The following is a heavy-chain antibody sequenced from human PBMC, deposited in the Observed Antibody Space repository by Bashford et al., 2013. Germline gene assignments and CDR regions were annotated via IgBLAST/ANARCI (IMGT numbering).Heavy chain of an antibody. V-gene: IGHV4-59*01. Sequence: WIRQPPGNQLTWIGYVDYSGSATYHTSLTGRVTMSSDTAKNQFSLILRSVTAADTALYYCAVRTGRNYYGMDVWGQGTAVTVSS. CDR3: AVRTGRNYYGMDV. D-gene: IGHD1-14*01. CDR2: VDYSGSA. J-gene: IGHJ6*02.